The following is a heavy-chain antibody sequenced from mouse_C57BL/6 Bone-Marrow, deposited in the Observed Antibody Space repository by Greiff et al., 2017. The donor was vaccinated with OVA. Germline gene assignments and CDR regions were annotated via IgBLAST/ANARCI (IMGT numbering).Heavy chain of an antibody. J-gene: IGHJ1*03. CDR2: IRYDGST. V-gene: IGHV3-6*01. D-gene: IGHD2-3*01. Sequence: EVQLQESGPGLVKPSQSLSLTCSVTGYSITSGYYWNWIRQSPGNKLECMGFIRYDGSTKYNPSLKNRTSITRDTSTNQFFLKLNSVTTEDTAAYYCAVDGDYGYFDVWGTGTTVTVSA. CDR1: GYSITSGYY. CDR3: AVDGDYGYFDV.